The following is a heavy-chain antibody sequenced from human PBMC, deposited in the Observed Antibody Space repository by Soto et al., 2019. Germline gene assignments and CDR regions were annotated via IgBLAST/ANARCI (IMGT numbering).Heavy chain of an antibody. V-gene: IGHV3-15*01. Sequence: EVQLVESGGGLVKPGGSLRLSCAASGFTFSNAWMSWVRQAPGKGLEWVGRIKSKTDGGTTDYAAPVKGRFTISRDDSKNTLYLQMNSLKTEDTAVYYCTTDSLIKEDVDYWGQGTLVTVSS. D-gene: IGHD2-8*01. J-gene: IGHJ4*02. CDR2: IKSKTDGGTT. CDR3: TTDSLIKEDVDY. CDR1: GFTFSNAW.